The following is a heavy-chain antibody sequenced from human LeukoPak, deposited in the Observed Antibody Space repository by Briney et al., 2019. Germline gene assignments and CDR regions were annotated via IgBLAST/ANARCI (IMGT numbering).Heavy chain of an antibody. D-gene: IGHD4-11*01. Sequence: PSETLSLTCTVSGGSISSSSYCWGWIRRPPGKGLEWIGSFCYSASIYYTPSLKSRVIISVDTSKNQISLKLSSVTAADTAGYYCARENWGSTTGSPFDQWGQGTLVTVSS. CDR1: GGSISSSSYC. V-gene: IGHV4-39*02. J-gene: IGHJ4*02. CDR2: FCYSASI. CDR3: ARENWGSTTGSPFDQ.